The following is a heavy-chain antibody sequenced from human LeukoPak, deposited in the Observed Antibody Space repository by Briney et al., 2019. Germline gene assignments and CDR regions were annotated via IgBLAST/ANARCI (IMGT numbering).Heavy chain of an antibody. CDR1: GSTFDDYT. V-gene: IGHV3-43*01. J-gene: IGHJ4*02. Sequence: GGSLRLSCAASGSTFDDYTMHWVRQAPGKGLEWVSLISWDGGSTYYADSVKGRFTISRDNGKNSLYLQMNSLRTEDTALYYCAKDIEWLRLGHGVDYWGQGTLVTVSS. CDR3: AKDIEWLRLGHGVDY. D-gene: IGHD5-12*01. CDR2: ISWDGGST.